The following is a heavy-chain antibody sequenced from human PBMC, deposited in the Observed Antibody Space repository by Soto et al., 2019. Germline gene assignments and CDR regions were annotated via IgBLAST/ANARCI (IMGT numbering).Heavy chain of an antibody. Sequence: ASVKVSCKASGYTFTGYYMHWVRQAPGQGLEWMGWINPNSGGTNYAQKFQGRVTMTRDTSISTAYMELSRLRSDDTAVYYCARDFYGSGSYLNWGQGTMVTSPQ. CDR3: ARDFYGSGSYLN. J-gene: IGHJ4*02. CDR1: GYTFTGYY. CDR2: INPNSGGT. D-gene: IGHD3-10*01. V-gene: IGHV1-2*02.